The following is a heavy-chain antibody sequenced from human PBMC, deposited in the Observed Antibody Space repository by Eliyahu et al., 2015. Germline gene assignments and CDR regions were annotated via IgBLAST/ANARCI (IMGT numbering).Heavy chain of an antibody. D-gene: IGHD3-3*01. CDR3: ARETGRITRGFGVVGPEEAFDI. J-gene: IGHJ3*02. CDR1: GFTXXXTX. Sequence: EVQLVETGGGLIQPGGSLRLSCXASGFTXXXTXXSWGRQAPGKGLEWVSVIYSGGSTYYADSVKGRFTISRDNSKNTLYLQMNSLRAEDTAVYYCARETGRITRGFGVVGPEEAFDIWGQGTMVTVSS. V-gene: IGHV3-53*02. CDR2: IYSGGST.